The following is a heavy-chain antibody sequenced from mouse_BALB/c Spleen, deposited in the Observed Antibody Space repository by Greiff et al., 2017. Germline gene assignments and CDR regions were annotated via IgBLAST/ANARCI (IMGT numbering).Heavy chain of an antibody. CDR2: IDPANGNT. J-gene: IGHJ4*01. V-gene: IGHV14-3*02. CDR3: ARSRDYAMDY. CDR1: GFNIKDTY. Sequence: EVQLQESGAELVKPGASVKLSCTASGFNIKDTYMHWVKQRPEQGLEWIGRIDPANGNTKSDPKFQGKATVTADTSSNTAYLQLSSQTSEDTAVDYWARSRDYAMDYGGQGTSVTVSS.